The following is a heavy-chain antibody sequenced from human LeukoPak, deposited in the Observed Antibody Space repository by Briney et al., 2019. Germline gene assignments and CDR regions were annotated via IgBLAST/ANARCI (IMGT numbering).Heavy chain of an antibody. D-gene: IGHD6-13*01. V-gene: IGHV4-59*01. J-gene: IGHJ6*03. Sequence: SETLSLTCTVSGGSISSYYWSWIRQPPGKGLEWIGYIYYSGSTNYNPSLKSRVTISVDTSKNQFSLKLSSVTAADTAVYYCAREWGIAAGGVPDYMDVWGKGTTVTVSS. CDR3: AREWGIAAGGVPDYMDV. CDR2: IYYSGST. CDR1: GGSISSYY.